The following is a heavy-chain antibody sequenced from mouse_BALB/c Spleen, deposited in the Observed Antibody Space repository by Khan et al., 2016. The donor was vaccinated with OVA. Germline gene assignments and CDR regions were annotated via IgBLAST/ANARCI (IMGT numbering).Heavy chain of an antibody. V-gene: IGHV2-2*01. CDR2: IWSGGST. J-gene: IGHJ4*01. D-gene: IGHD2-14*01. CDR1: GFSLINYD. Sequence: QVQLKQSGPGLVQPSQSLSITCSVSGFSLINYDVHWIRQSPGKGLEWLGVIWSGGSTDSNAAFISRLSISKDNSKSHVFFKMNSLQADDTAIYYCATYYRYVMDYWGQGTSHTVSS. CDR3: ATYYRYVMDY.